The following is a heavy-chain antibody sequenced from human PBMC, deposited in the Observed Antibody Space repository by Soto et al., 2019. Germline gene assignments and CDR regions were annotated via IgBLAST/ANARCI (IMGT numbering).Heavy chain of an antibody. CDR3: AKDLFIAVAGTDY. CDR2: ISGSGGST. D-gene: IGHD6-19*01. V-gene: IGHV3-23*01. CDR1: GFTFSSYA. J-gene: IGHJ4*02. Sequence: GWSLRLSCAASGFTFSSYAMSWVRQAPGKGLGWVSAISGSGGSTYYADSVKGRFTISRDNSKNTLYLQMNSLRAEDTAVYYCAKDLFIAVAGTDYWGQGTLVTVSS.